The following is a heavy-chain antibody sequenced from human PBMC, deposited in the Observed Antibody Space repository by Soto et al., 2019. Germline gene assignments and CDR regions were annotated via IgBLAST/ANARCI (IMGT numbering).Heavy chain of an antibody. V-gene: IGHV1-18*01. Sequence: ASVKVSCKASGYTFTSYGIIWVRQAPGQGLEWMGWISAYNGNTNYAQKLQGRVTMTTDTSTSTAYMELRSLRSDDTAVYYCARGGSSGWYKDDAFDIWGQGTMVTVS. CDR2: ISAYNGNT. J-gene: IGHJ3*02. CDR3: ARGGSSGWYKDDAFDI. CDR1: GYTFTSYG. D-gene: IGHD6-19*01.